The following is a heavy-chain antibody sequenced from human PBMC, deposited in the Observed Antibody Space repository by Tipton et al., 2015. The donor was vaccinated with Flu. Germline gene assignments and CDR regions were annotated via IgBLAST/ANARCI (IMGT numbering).Heavy chain of an antibody. Sequence: TLSLTCTVSGGSISTSTYFWGWIRRPPGKGLEWIGSFYHSGITYYNPSLKSRVTISVDTSKNQFSLKLSSVTAADTAIYYCARRPYMSSSDLYAFDIWGQGTMVTVSS. J-gene: IGHJ3*02. D-gene: IGHD6-6*01. CDR1: GGSISTSTYF. V-gene: IGHV4-39*07. CDR2: FYHSGIT. CDR3: ARRPYMSSSDLYAFDI.